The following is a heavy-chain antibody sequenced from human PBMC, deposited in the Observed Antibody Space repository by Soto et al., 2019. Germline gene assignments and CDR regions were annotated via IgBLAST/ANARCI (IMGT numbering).Heavy chain of an antibody. CDR1: GFPPSPNGVG. J-gene: IGHJ4*02. CDR3: AKKGGGDYILGY. Sequence: QITLKESVPTLVKPTQTLTLTCTFPGFPPSPNGVGVGWIRQPPGKALEWLALIYWDDSKEYSPSLRSRLTITKDTSRNQVVLTMTNMDPVDTATYYCAKKGGGDYILGYWGQGTLVTVSA. CDR2: IYWDDSK. D-gene: IGHD4-17*01. V-gene: IGHV2-5*02.